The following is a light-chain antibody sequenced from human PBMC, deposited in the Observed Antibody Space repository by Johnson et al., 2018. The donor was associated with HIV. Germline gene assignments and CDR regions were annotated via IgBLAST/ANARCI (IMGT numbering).Light chain of an antibody. CDR3: GTWDSSLSAFYV. CDR2: DNS. J-gene: IGLJ1*01. V-gene: IGLV1-51*01. CDR1: SSKIGNKY. Sequence: QSVLTQPPSVSAAPGQKVTISCSGSSSKIGNKYVSWYQQFPGTAPKVLIYDNSKRPSGIPDRFSGSTSGTSATLDITGLQTGDEADYYCGTWDSSLSAFYVFGTGTKVTVL.